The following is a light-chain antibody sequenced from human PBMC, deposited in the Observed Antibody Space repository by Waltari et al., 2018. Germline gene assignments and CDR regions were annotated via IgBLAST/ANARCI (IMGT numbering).Light chain of an antibody. CDR2: YDS. Sequence: SYALTQPPSVSVAPGKPARITCGGSDIGMNSVHWYQQKPGQAPVLVIYYDSDRPSGIPERVSGSNSGNMATLTISRVEAGDEADYYCQVWDGSSGHLVFGTGTKVTVL. CDR1: DIGMNS. V-gene: IGLV3-21*04. CDR3: QVWDGSSGHLV. J-gene: IGLJ1*01.